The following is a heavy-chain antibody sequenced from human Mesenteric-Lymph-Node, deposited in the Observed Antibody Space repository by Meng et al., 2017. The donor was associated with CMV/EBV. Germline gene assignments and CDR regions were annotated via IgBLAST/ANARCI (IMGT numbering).Heavy chain of an antibody. V-gene: IGHV4-61*08. D-gene: IGHD4/OR15-4a*01. CDR3: ARVNARIPGALRD. CDR1: GDSVNTRDFS. CDR2: RYSSGTA. Sequence: SGDSVNTRDFSWPWVRQSPGKTLEWIGYRYSSGTANYNPSLDSRLTISVDTSKNIFYLTLTSVTAVDTATYYCARVNARIPGALRDWGQGLLVTVSS. J-gene: IGHJ1*01.